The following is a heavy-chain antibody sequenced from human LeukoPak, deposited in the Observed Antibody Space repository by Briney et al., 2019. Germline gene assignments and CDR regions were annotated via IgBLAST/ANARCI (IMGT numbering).Heavy chain of an antibody. D-gene: IGHD4-23*01. J-gene: IGHJ4*02. CDR1: GFTLSSYW. CDR3: ARHLTYGGWDS. CDR2: INIDGTGT. V-gene: IGHV3-74*01. Sequence: GGSLRLSCAASGFTLSSYWMHWVRQAPGKGLVWVSRINIDGTGTTHADSVRGRFTISRDNTKNTLYLQMNSLRYEDTAVYHCARHLTYGGWDSWGQGTLVTVSS.